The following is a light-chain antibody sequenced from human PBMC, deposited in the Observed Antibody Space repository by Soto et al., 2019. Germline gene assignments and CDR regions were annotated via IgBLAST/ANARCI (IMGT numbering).Light chain of an antibody. V-gene: IGKV3-20*01. CDR3: QQYGSSPKT. CDR2: GAS. Sequence: EFVLTQSPGTLSLSPGERATLSCRASQTVRNNYLAWYQHKPGQAPRLLIYGASSRATGIPDRFSGSGSGTDFTLTISRLEPEDFAVYYCQQYGSSPKTFGQGTKVDI. J-gene: IGKJ1*01. CDR1: QTVRNNY.